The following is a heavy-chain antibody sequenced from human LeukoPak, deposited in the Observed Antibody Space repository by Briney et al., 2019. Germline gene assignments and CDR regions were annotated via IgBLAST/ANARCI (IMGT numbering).Heavy chain of an antibody. CDR3: ARDLKRGYSSGRYSWGTGSSNDY. V-gene: IGHV1-18*01. CDR1: GYTFTSYG. D-gene: IGHD6-19*01. CDR2: ISAYNGNT. J-gene: IGHJ4*02. Sequence: ASVKVSCKASGYTFTSYGISWVRQAPGQGLEWMGWISAYNGNTNYAQKVQGRVTMTTDTSTSTAYMELRSLRSDDTAVYYCARDLKRGYSSGRYSWGTGSSNDYWGQGTLVTASS.